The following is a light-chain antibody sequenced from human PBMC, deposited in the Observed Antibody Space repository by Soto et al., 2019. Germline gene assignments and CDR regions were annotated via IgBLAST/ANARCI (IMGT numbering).Light chain of an antibody. CDR2: DAS. J-gene: IGKJ2*01. CDR3: QQYSSNLYT. V-gene: IGKV1-5*01. CDR1: QSISTH. Sequence: EIQMTQSPSTLSASVGDRVTITCRASQSISTHLAWYQQKPGKAPEVLIYDASTLESGVPSRFSGSGSGTKFTLTISSLQPDDFATYYCQQYSSNLYTFG.